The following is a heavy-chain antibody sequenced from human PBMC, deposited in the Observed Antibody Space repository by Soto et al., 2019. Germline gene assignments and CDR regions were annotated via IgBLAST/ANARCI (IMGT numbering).Heavy chain of an antibody. J-gene: IGHJ4*02. CDR1: GGSFKSGSYS. D-gene: IGHD3-3*01. Sequence: QGQLQESGPGLVKPSETLSLTCTVSGGSFKSGSYSWSWIRQPRGKGLEWIGYVYHTGRTSYNPSRKSRVSISMDTSKNLFSLNLDSVTAADTAVYFCARDFAYFDSWGQGTLVTVSS. V-gene: IGHV4-61*01. CDR2: VYHTGRT. CDR3: ARDFAYFDS.